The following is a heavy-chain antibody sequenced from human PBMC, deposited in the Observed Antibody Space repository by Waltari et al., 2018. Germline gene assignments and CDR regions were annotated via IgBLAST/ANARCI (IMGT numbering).Heavy chain of an antibody. CDR1: GGSISSGSYY. D-gene: IGHD2-15*01. Sequence: QVQLQESGPGLVKPSQTLSLTCTVSGGSISSGSYYWSWIRQPAGKGLEWIGRIYTSGRTNYNPSLKSRVTISVDTSISTAYMELSRLRSDDTAVYYCASHSLSGGKRYFQHWGQGTLVTVSS. CDR2: IYTSGRT. V-gene: IGHV4-61*02. CDR3: ASHSLSGGKRYFQH. J-gene: IGHJ1*01.